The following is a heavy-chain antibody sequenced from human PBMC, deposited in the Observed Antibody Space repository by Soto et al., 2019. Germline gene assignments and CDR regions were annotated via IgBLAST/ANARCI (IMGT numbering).Heavy chain of an antibody. CDR1: GGSVSRGHYY. CDR2: IYYSGNT. Sequence: SETLSLTCTVSGGSVSRGHYYWTWIRHPPGTGLEWIGYIYYSGNTDYNPSLKGRVTVALDTSKNQFSLHLSSVTAADTAVYYCARGLAPNSWGHGTLVTVSS. D-gene: IGHD6-19*01. V-gene: IGHV4-61*01. J-gene: IGHJ5*01. CDR3: ARGLAPNS.